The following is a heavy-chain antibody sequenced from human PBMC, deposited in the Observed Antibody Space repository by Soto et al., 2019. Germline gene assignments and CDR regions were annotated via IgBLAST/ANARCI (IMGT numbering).Heavy chain of an antibody. CDR2: INSDGSST. CDR3: ARVQYSSSWYQSNYYYGMDV. J-gene: IGHJ6*02. Sequence: HPGGSLRLSCAASGFTFSSYWMHWVRQAPGKGLVWVSRINSDGSSTSYADSVKGRFTISRDNAKNTLYLQMNSLRAEDTAVYYCARVQYSSSWYQSNYYYGMDVWGQGTTVTVSS. CDR1: GFTFSSYW. D-gene: IGHD6-13*01. V-gene: IGHV3-74*01.